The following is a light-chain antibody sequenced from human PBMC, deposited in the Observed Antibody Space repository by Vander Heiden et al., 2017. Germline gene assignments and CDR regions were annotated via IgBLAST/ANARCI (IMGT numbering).Light chain of an antibody. CDR2: AAS. V-gene: IGKV1-39*01. CDR3: QQSDSTPST. J-gene: IGKJ4*01. CDR1: QSISSY. Sequence: DIQMTQSPSSLSASVGDRVTITCRASQSISSYLNWYQQKPGKAPKLLIYAASSLQSGVPSRFSCSGSGTDFTFTISRLQPEDFATYYCQQSDSTPSTFGGGTKVEIK.